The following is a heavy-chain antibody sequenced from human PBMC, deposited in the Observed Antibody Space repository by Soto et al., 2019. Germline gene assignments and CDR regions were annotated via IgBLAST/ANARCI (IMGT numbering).Heavy chain of an antibody. D-gene: IGHD1-26*01. CDR1: GGSISSGDYY. CDR2: IYYSGST. V-gene: IGHV4-30-4*01. J-gene: IGHJ3*02. CDR3: ASINPWEGYAFDI. Sequence: QVQLQESGPGLVKPSQTLSLTCTVSGGSISSGDYYWSWIRQPPGKGLEWIGYIYYSGSTYYNPSLQSRVTIAVATSKNQFSLKLSSVTAADTAVYYCASINPWEGYAFDIWGQGTMVTVSS.